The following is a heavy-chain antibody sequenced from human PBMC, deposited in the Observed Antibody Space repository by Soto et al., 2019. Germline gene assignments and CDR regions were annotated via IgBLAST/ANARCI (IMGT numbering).Heavy chain of an antibody. Sequence: SVKVSCKASGGTFSSYAISWVRQAPGQGLEWMGGIIPIFGTANYAQKFQGRVTITADESTSTAYMELSSLRSEDTAVYYCARDSLSYSSSWYPAGRPFDIWGQGTMVTVSS. D-gene: IGHD6-13*01. CDR2: IIPIFGTA. V-gene: IGHV1-69*13. J-gene: IGHJ3*02. CDR1: GGTFSSYA. CDR3: ARDSLSYSSSWYPAGRPFDI.